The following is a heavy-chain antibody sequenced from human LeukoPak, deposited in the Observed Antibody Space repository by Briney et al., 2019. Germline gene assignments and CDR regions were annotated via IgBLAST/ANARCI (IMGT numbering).Heavy chain of an antibody. J-gene: IGHJ4*02. CDR1: GGTFSSYA. Sequence: ASVKVSCKASGGTFSSYAISWVRQAPGQGLEWMGIINPSGGSTSYAQKLQGRVTMTRDTSTSTVYMELSSLRSEDTAVYYCARDEVPAAISYFDYWGQGTLVTVSS. CDR3: ARDEVPAAISYFDY. V-gene: IGHV1-46*01. D-gene: IGHD2-2*02. CDR2: INPSGGST.